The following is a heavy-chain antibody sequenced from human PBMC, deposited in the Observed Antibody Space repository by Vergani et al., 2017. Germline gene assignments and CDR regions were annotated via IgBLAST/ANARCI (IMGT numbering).Heavy chain of an antibody. J-gene: IGHJ4*02. V-gene: IGHV1-69*04. CDR1: GGTFSSYA. Sequence: QVQLVQSGAEVKKPGSSVKVSCKASGGTFSSYAISWVRQAPGQGLEWMGRIIPILGIANYAQKFQGRVTITADKSTSTAYMELSSLRSEDKAVYYCASDTRLRVGGWSAGDYWGQGTLVTVSS. CDR2: IIPILGIA. CDR3: ASDTRLRVGGWSAGDY. D-gene: IGHD6-19*01.